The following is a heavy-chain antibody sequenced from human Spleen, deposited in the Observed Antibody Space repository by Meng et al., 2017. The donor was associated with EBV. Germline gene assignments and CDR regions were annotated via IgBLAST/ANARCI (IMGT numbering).Heavy chain of an antibody. CDR2: INGKSGGT. V-gene: IGHV1-2*06. Sequence: QVQLGQSGGGVKKPGALVKVSCKASGYTFIGYDMHWVRQAPGQGLEWMGRINGKSGGTDYAQKFQGRVTMSRDTSIDTVYMELSSLRSEDTAVYYCASESGRGYTPDYWGQGTLVTVSS. CDR3: ASESGRGYTPDY. J-gene: IGHJ4*02. D-gene: IGHD3-10*01. CDR1: GYTFIGYD.